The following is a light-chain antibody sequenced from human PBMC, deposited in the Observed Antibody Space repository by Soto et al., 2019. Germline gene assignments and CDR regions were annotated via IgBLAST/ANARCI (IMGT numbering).Light chain of an antibody. J-gene: IGKJ4*01. Sequence: DIVMTQSPLSLPVTPGEPASISCRSSQSLLHSNGYNYLDWYLQKPGQSPQLLIYLGSNRATGVHARFSGSGSGTDFTLKISRVEAEDVGVYYCMQDLQTPRTFGGGTKVEIK. CDR3: MQDLQTPRT. V-gene: IGKV2-28*01. CDR1: QSLLHSNGYNY. CDR2: LGS.